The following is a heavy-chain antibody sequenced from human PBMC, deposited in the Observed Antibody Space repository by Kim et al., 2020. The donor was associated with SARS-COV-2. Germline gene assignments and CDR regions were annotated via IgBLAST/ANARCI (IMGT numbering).Heavy chain of an antibody. J-gene: IGHJ4*02. CDR2: TYYTSKLYN. CDR3: ARGKFFEY. CDR1: GDSVSRYI. Sequence: SQTLSLTCAVSGDSVSRYIWTWIRQSPSRGLEWLGRTYYTSKLYNDYAPSLKSRITIKPDTSKNQVSLQLNSVTPEDTAVYFCARGKFFEYWGQGTLVTVS. V-gene: IGHV6-1*01.